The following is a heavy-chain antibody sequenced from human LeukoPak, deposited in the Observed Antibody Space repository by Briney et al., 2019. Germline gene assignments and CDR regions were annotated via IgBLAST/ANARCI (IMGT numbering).Heavy chain of an antibody. D-gene: IGHD5-18*01. CDR2: IIPIFGTA. J-gene: IGHJ4*02. CDR1: GGTFSSYA. V-gene: IGHV1-69*06. CDR3: ARGTAYSYGSFDY. Sequence: SVKVSCKASGGTFSSYAISWVRRAPGQGLEWMGGIIPIFGTANYAQKFQGRVTITADKSTSTAYMELSSLRSEDTAVYYCARGTAYSYGSFDYWGQGTLVTVSS.